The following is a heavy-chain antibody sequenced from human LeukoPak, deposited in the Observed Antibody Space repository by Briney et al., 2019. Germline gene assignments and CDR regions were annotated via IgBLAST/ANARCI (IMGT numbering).Heavy chain of an antibody. V-gene: IGHV3-30*07. CDR2: ISYHGNNK. J-gene: IGHJ4*02. CDR1: GFTFSDYD. Sequence: PGGSLRLSCAASGFTFSDYDMHWVRQAPGRGLEWVAVISYHGNNKYYADSVKGRLSISRDNAKNSLYLQMDGLRAEDTAVYYCARDRGAVAATWFDYWGQGTLVTVSS. CDR3: ARDRGAVAATWFDY. D-gene: IGHD6-19*01.